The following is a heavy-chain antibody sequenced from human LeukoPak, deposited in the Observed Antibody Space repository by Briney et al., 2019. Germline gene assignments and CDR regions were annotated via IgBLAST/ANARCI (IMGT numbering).Heavy chain of an antibody. Sequence: GSLRLSCAASGFTFSSYSMNWVRQAPGRGLEWVSSTSSSSSYIYYADSVKGRFTISRDNAKNSLYLQMNSLRAEDTAVYYCARDAGSSIAAHWGQGTLVTVSS. V-gene: IGHV3-21*01. J-gene: IGHJ4*02. CDR2: TSSSSSYI. D-gene: IGHD6-6*01. CDR1: GFTFSSYS. CDR3: ARDAGSSIAAH.